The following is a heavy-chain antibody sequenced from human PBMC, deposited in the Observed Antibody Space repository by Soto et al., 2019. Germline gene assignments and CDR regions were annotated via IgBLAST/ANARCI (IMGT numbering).Heavy chain of an antibody. CDR3: ARRKERSGPNYLDS. CDR2: MNPSNGNA. J-gene: IGHJ4*02. CDR1: GYTFITYD. Sequence: ASVKVSCKASGYTFITYDINWVRQATGQGLEWMGWMNPSNGNAGYAQKFQGRLTMTRNTSISTAYMELSSLRSDDTAVYFCARRKERSGPNYLDSWGQGSLVTVSS. D-gene: IGHD6-25*01. V-gene: IGHV1-8*01.